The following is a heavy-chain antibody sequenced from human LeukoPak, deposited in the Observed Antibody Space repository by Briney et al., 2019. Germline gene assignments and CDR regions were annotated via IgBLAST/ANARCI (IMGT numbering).Heavy chain of an antibody. V-gene: IGHV3-23*01. CDR2: MSGRGGST. Sequence: GGSLRLPCAASGFTFSSYAMSWVRQAPGKGLEWVSSMSGRGGSTYYADSVKGRFTISRDDSKNTLYLQMNSLRAEDTAVYYCARVRYGELDVWGQGTTVTVSS. J-gene: IGHJ6*02. CDR1: GFTFSSYA. D-gene: IGHD4-17*01. CDR3: ARVRYGELDV.